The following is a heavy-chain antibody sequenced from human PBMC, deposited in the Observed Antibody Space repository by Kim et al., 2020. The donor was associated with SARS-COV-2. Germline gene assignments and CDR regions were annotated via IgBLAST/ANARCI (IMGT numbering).Heavy chain of an antibody. J-gene: IGHJ4*02. CDR3: ARITAVAGTAFYH. V-gene: IGHV3-11*01. Sequence: GGSLRLSCAASGFTFSDYYMSWIRQAPGKGLEWVSHITNRGSTIYYVDSVRGRFTISRDNAKNSLNLQMNSLRAEDTAVYFCARITAVAGTAFYHWGQGT. D-gene: IGHD6-19*01. CDR1: GFTFSDYY. CDR2: ITNRGSTI.